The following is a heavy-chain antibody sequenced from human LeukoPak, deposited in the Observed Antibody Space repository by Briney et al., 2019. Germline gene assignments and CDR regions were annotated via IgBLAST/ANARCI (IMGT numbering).Heavy chain of an antibody. D-gene: IGHD3-10*01. V-gene: IGHV3-30-3*01. J-gene: IGHJ4*02. Sequence: GGSLRLSCAASGFTFSSYAMHWVRQAPGKGLEWVAVISYDGSNKYYADSVKGRFTISRDNSKNTLYLQMNSLRAEDTAVYYCATDRDLWYRAFDYWGQGTLVTVSS. CDR2: ISYDGSNK. CDR1: GFTFSSYA. CDR3: ATDRDLWYRAFDY.